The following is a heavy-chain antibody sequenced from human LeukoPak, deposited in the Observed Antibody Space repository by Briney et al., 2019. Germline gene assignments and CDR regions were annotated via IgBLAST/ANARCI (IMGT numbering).Heavy chain of an antibody. Sequence: SETLSLTCTVSGGSISSYYWSWIRQPPGKGLEWIGYIYYSGSTNYNPSLKSRVTISVDTSKNQFSLKLSSVTAADTAVYYCARGIYDFWSGLNWFDPWGQGTLVTVSS. D-gene: IGHD3-3*01. CDR3: ARGIYDFWSGLNWFDP. J-gene: IGHJ5*02. V-gene: IGHV4-59*01. CDR1: GGSISSYY. CDR2: IYYSGST.